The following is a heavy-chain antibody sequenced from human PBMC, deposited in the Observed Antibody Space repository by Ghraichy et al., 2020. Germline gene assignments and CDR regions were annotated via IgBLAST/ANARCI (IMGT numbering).Heavy chain of an antibody. V-gene: IGHV3-48*02. J-gene: IGHJ4*02. CDR2: ISSSRSSI. Sequence: GGSLRLSCAASGFTFSSYSMNWVRQAPGKGLEWDSYISSSRSSIYYADSVKGRFTISRDNAKNSLYLQMNSLRDEDTAVYYCARGLPNPYYFDYWGQGTLVTVSS. CDR3: ARGLPNPYYFDY. CDR1: GFTFSSYS.